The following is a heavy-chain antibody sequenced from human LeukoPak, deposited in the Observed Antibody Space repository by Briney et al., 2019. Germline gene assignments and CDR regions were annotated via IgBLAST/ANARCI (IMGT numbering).Heavy chain of an antibody. V-gene: IGHV3-11*06. CDR2: ISSSSSYT. CDR3: ARVRYSGYDFLYYYYYYGMDV. J-gene: IGHJ6*02. D-gene: IGHD5-12*01. Sequence: LGGSLRLSCAASGFTFSDYYMSWIRQAPGKGLEWVSYISSSSSYTNYADSVKGRFTISRDNAKNSLYLQMNSLRAEDTAVYYCARVRYSGYDFLYYYYYYGMDVWGQGTTVTVSS. CDR1: GFTFSDYY.